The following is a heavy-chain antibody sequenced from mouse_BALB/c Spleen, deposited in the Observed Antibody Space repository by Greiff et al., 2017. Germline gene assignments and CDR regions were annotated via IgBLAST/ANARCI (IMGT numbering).Heavy chain of an antibody. Sequence: VQRVESGAELARPGASVKMSCKASGYTFTSYTMHWVKQRPGQGLEWIGYINPSSGYTNYNQKFKDKATLTADKSSSTAYMQLSSLTSEDSAVYYCARGPFITTVVAVDFDYWGQGTTLTVSS. CDR2: INPSSGYT. D-gene: IGHD1-1*01. V-gene: IGHV1-4*01. CDR3: ARGPFITTVVAVDFDY. J-gene: IGHJ2*01. CDR1: GYTFTSYT.